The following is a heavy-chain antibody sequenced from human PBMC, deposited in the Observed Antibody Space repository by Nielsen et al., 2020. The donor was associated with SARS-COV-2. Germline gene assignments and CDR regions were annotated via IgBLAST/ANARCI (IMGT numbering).Heavy chain of an antibody. CDR2: INPSGDIT. CDR3: ARQQKSPGINKARVWFDP. V-gene: IGHV1-46*01. J-gene: IGHJ5*02. D-gene: IGHD1-14*01. CDR1: GYTFTSYY. Sequence: ASVKVSCKASGYTFTSYYMHWVRQAPGQGLEWMGIINPSGDITNYAQKFQGRVTMTRDTSKNQFSLKLSSVTAADTAVYYCARQQKSPGINKARVWFDPWGQGTLVTVSS.